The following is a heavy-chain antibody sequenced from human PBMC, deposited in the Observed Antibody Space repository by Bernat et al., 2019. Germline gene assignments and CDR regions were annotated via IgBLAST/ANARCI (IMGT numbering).Heavy chain of an antibody. Sequence: QVQLVESGGGVVQPGRSLRLSCAASGFTFSSYAMHWFRQAPGKGLEWVAVISYDGSNKYYADSVKGRFTISSDNSKTTLYLQMNRLRAEDTAVYDCARALGSSWYGGFDYWGQGTLVTVSS. CDR1: GFTFSSYA. D-gene: IGHD6-13*01. CDR2: ISYDGSNK. CDR3: ARALGSSWYGGFDY. V-gene: IGHV3-30-3*01. J-gene: IGHJ4*02.